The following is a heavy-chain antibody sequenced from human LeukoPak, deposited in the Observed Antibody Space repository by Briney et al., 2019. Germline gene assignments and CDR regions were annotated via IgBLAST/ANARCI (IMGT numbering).Heavy chain of an antibody. Sequence: SETLSLTCTVSGGSISSHYWSWIRQPPGKGLEWIGYIYYSGSHNYNPSLKSRVSISVDTSKNQFSLKLSSVTAADTAVYYCAREVSYSNYYMDVWGKGNTVTVSS. CDR3: AREVSYSNYYMDV. CDR2: IYYSGSH. D-gene: IGHD4-11*01. J-gene: IGHJ6*03. V-gene: IGHV4-59*11. CDR1: GGSISSHY.